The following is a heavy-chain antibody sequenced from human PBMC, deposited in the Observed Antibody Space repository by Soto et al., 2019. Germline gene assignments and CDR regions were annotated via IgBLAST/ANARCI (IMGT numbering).Heavy chain of an antibody. V-gene: IGHV4-39*01. CDR3: ARLNKPGWFDP. Sequence: SETLSLTCTVSSGSIISSNYYWARIRQPPEKGLEWIATIYYSGSTYYSPSLKSRVTISVDTSKNQFSLRLASVTAADTAVYYCARLNKPGWFDPWGQGTLVTVPQ. CDR1: SGSIISSNYY. CDR2: IYYSGST. J-gene: IGHJ5*02.